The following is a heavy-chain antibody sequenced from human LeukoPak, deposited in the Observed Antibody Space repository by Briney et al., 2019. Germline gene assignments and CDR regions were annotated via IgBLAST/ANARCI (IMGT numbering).Heavy chain of an antibody. CDR1: GGSISGYY. V-gene: IGHV4-4*07. Sequence: PSETLSLTCTVSGGSISGYYWNWIRQPAGKGLEWIGRIYTSGSTNHNPSLKSRVTMSVDTSKNQFSLRLSSVTAADTAVYYCARDPGGRQWTYYFDYWGQGTLVTVSS. CDR3: ARDPGGRQWTYYFDY. CDR2: IYTSGST. J-gene: IGHJ4*02. D-gene: IGHD1-26*01.